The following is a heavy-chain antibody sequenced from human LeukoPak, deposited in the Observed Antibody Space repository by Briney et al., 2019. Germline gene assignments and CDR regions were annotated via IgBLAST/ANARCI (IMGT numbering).Heavy chain of an antibody. CDR3: ARGGVRRGYYDY. J-gene: IGHJ4*02. D-gene: IGHD1-14*01. CDR2: ISGSGGST. Sequence: GGSLRLSCAASGFTFSSYAMSWVRQAPGKGLEWVSAISGSGGSTYYADSVKGRFTTSRDNSKNTLYLQMNSLRTEDTAIYYCARGGVRRGYYDYWGQGTLVTVSS. CDR1: GFTFSSYA. V-gene: IGHV3-23*01.